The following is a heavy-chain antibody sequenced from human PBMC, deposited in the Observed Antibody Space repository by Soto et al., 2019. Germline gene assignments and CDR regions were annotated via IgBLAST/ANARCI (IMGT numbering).Heavy chain of an antibody. Sequence: GASVKVSCKASGYTFTGYYMHWVRQAPGQGLEWMGWINPNSGGTNYAQKFQGRVTMTRDTSISTAYMELSRLRSDGTAVYYCARDPGRITIFGVVGPRANWFDPWGQGTLVTVSS. CDR1: GYTFTGYY. V-gene: IGHV1-2*02. CDR2: INPNSGGT. D-gene: IGHD3-3*01. J-gene: IGHJ5*02. CDR3: ARDPGRITIFGVVGPRANWFDP.